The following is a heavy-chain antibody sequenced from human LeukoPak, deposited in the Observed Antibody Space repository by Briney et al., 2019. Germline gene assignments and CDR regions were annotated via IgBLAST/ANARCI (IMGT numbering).Heavy chain of an antibody. Sequence: SEGLSLACTGSGGSISSYYWSWIRQPAGKGLEWIGRIYTSGSTNYNPSLKSRVTMSVDTSKNQFSLKLSSVTAADTAVYYCARDRERGYDFDYWGQGTLVTVSS. V-gene: IGHV4-4*07. CDR1: GGSISSYY. J-gene: IGHJ4*02. D-gene: IGHD5-12*01. CDR2: IYTSGST. CDR3: ARDRERGYDFDY.